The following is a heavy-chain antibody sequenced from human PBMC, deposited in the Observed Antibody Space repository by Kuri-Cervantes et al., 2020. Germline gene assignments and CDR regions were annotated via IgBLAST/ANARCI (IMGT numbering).Heavy chain of an antibody. CDR1: GFTFSSYD. D-gene: IGHD5-18*01. Sequence: GGSLRLSCAASGFTFSSYDMHWVRQATGKGLEWVSAIGTAGDTYYPGSVKGRFTISRENAKNSLYLQMNSLRAEDTAVYYCAKDATAMVVFPYYYGMDVWGQGTTVTVSS. CDR3: AKDATAMVVFPYYYGMDV. V-gene: IGHV3-13*01. CDR2: IGTAGDT. J-gene: IGHJ6*02.